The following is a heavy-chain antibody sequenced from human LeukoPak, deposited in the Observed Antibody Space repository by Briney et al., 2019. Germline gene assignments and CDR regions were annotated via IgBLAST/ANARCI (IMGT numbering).Heavy chain of an antibody. CDR3: ARRENYYGSGSYFADAFDI. V-gene: IGHV5-51*01. CDR1: GYSFTNYW. CDR2: IYPRYSDT. Sequence: GESLKISCKASGYSFTNYWIGWVRQMPGKGLEWRGIIYPRYSDTRYSPSFQGQVTISADKSISTAYLQWNSLKASDTAMYFCARRENYYGSGSYFADAFDIWGQGTVVTVSS. J-gene: IGHJ3*02. D-gene: IGHD3-10*01.